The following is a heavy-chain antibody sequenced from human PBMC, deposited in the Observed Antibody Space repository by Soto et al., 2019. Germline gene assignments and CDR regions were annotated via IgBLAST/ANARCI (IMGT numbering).Heavy chain of an antibody. Sequence: QLQLQESGPGLVKPSETLSLTCTVSGGSISSSSYYWGWIRQPPGKGLEWIGSIYYSGSTYYNPSLKSRVTISVDTSKNQFSLKLSSVTAADTAVYYCAKTQWERWAFDIWGQGTMVTVSS. D-gene: IGHD1-26*01. CDR1: GGSISSSSYY. V-gene: IGHV4-39*01. CDR3: AKTQWERWAFDI. CDR2: IYYSGST. J-gene: IGHJ3*02.